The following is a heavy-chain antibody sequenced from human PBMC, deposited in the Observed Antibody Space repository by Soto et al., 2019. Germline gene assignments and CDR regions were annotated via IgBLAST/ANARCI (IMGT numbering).Heavy chain of an antibody. D-gene: IGHD4-17*01. V-gene: IGHV4-31*03. CDR1: GGSISSGGYY. CDR3: ARNQTVTTSSPYGMDV. Sequence: QVQLQESGPGLVKPSQTLSLTCTVSGGSISSGGYYWSWIRQHPGKGLEWIGYIYYSGSTYYNPSLKRRVTISVDTSKNQFSLKLSSVTAADTAVYYCARNQTVTTSSPYGMDVWGQGTTVTVSS. CDR2: IYYSGST. J-gene: IGHJ6*02.